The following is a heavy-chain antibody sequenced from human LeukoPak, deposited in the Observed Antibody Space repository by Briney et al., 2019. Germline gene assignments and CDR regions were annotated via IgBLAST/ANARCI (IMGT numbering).Heavy chain of an antibody. CDR1: GGSISSYY. CDR3: ARASVRYGMDV. D-gene: IGHD6-6*01. V-gene: IGHV4-59*01. J-gene: IGHJ6*02. Sequence: PSETLSLTCTVSGGSISSYYWSWIRQPPGKGLEWIGYIYYSGSTNYNPSLKSRVTISVDTSKNQFSLKLSSVTAADTAVYYCARASVRYGMDVWGQGTTVTVSS. CDR2: IYYSGST.